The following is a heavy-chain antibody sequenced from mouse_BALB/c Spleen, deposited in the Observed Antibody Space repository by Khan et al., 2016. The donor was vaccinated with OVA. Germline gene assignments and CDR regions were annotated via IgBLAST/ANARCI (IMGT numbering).Heavy chain of an antibody. CDR2: IDPKTGVT. Sequence: VQLQESGAELVRPGASVTLSCKASGYTFPDYELHWVKQTPVHGLEWIGVIDPKTGVTAYNQKFKGKATLTADKSSSTAYLELRSLTSEDSAGYYCTRSTFAYWGQGTLVTVSA. J-gene: IGHJ3*01. V-gene: IGHV1-15*01. CDR3: TRSTFAY. CDR1: GYTFPDYE.